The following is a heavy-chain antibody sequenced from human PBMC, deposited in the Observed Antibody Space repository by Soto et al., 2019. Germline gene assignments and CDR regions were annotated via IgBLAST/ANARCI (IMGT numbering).Heavy chain of an antibody. CDR1: GFTVSNNY. CDR3: ARGGYSSGWYIDY. CDR2: IYSAGTT. J-gene: IGHJ4*02. D-gene: IGHD6-19*01. V-gene: IGHV3-53*01. Sequence: QPGGSLRLSXAASGFTVSNNYMTWVRQAPGMGLEWVSLIYSAGTTYYADSVKGRFTISRDHSRNTLYLQMNSLRGEDTAVYYCARGGYSSGWYIDYWGQGTLVTVSS.